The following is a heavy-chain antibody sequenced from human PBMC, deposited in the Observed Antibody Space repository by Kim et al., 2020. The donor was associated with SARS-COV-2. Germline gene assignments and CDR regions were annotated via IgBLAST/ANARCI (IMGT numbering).Heavy chain of an antibody. V-gene: IGHV1-18*01. J-gene: IGHJ6*02. CDR2: ISAYNGNT. D-gene: IGHD6-13*01. CDR3: ARVTVSTQYSSCWSVPRSYDYYCMDV. Sequence: ASVKVSCKASGYTFTSYGISWVRQAPGQGLEWMGWISAYNGNTNYAQKLQGRVTMTTDTSTSTAYMELRSLRSDDTAVYYCARVTVSTQYSSCWSVPRSYDYYCMDVWGQGTTVTVSS. CDR1: GYTFTSYG.